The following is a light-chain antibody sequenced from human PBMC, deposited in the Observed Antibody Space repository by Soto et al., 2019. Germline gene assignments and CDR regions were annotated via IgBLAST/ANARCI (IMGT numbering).Light chain of an antibody. CDR3: SSYTTSNTRQIV. CDR2: DVS. Sequence: SALTQPASVSGSPGQSITISCTGTSSDVGGYNYVSWYQHHPGKAPKLIIYDVSNRPSGVSNRFSGSKSGNTASLTISGLQPEDEADYYCSSYTTSNTRQIVFGTGTKVT. J-gene: IGLJ1*01. V-gene: IGLV2-14*03. CDR1: SSDVGGYNY.